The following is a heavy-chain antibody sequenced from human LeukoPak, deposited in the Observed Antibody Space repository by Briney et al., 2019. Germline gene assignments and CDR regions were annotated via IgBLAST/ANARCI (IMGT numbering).Heavy chain of an antibody. D-gene: IGHD1-26*01. CDR1: GFTFSSYS. Sequence: GGSLRLSCAASGFTFSSYSVNWVRQAPGKGLEWVSSISSSSSYIYYADSVKGRFTISRDNAKNSLYLQMNSLRAEDTAVYYCARDAGSGSYEYDYWGQGTLVTVSS. V-gene: IGHV3-21*01. J-gene: IGHJ4*02. CDR2: ISSSSSYI. CDR3: ARDAGSGSYEYDY.